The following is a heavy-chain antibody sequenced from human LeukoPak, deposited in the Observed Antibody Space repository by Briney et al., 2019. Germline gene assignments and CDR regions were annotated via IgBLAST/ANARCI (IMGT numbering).Heavy chain of an antibody. Sequence: SETLSLTCAVYGGSFSGYYWSWIRQPPGKGLEWIGEINHSGSTNYNPSLKSRVTISVDKSKNQFSLKLSSVTAADTAVYYCVQWELFDYWGQGTLVTVSS. D-gene: IGHD1-26*01. CDR2: INHSGST. J-gene: IGHJ4*02. CDR3: VQWELFDY. V-gene: IGHV4-34*01. CDR1: GGSFSGYY.